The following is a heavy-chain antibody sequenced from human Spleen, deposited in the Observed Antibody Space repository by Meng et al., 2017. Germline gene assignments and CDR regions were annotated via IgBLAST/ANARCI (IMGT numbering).Heavy chain of an antibody. V-gene: IGHV3-74*01. CDR1: GFTFTRYW. D-gene: IGHD3-3*01. CDR2: INTDGSST. J-gene: IGHJ4*02. CDR3: ASPWSY. Sequence: EVQLVESGGGLVQPWGSLRLSCTASGFTFTRYWMHWVRQAPGKGLVWVSHINTDGSSTTYADSVKGRFTISRDNATSTLYLQMNSLRAEDTAVYYCASPWSYWGQGALVTVSS.